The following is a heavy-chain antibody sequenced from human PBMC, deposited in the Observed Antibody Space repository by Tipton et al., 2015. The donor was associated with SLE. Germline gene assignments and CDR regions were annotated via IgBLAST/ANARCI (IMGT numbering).Heavy chain of an antibody. V-gene: IGHV3-23*01. D-gene: IGHD4-17*01. Sequence: SLRLSCAASAFTFSNFAMSWVRQAPGKGLEWVSTISDRADITYYTDSVKGRFTISRDNSKNTLYLQMNSLRADDTAVYYCAKGHDFGDLWYFDYWGQGTLVTVSS. CDR3: AKGHDFGDLWYFDY. CDR1: AFTFSNFA. CDR2: ISDRADIT. J-gene: IGHJ4*02.